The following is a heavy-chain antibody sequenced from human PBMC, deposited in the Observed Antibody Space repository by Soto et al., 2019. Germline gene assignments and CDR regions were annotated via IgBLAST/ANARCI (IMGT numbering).Heavy chain of an antibody. V-gene: IGHV3-30*03. CDR3: ARERVPLPYKAVARTGLDY. D-gene: IGHD6-19*01. J-gene: IGHJ4*02. Sequence: QVQLVESGGGVVQPGRSLRLSCAASGFTFSSYGMHWVRQAPGKGLEWVAVISYDGSNKYYADSVKGRFTISRDNSKNTLYLQMHSLRAEDTAVYYCARERVPLPYKAVARTGLDYWGQGTLVTVSS. CDR2: ISYDGSNK. CDR1: GFTFSSYG.